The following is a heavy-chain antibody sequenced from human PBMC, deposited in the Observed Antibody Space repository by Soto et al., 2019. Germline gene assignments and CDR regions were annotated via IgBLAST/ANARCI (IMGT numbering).Heavy chain of an antibody. J-gene: IGHJ5*01. CDR2: ISAHNGNT. CDR1: GYGFTTYG. CDR3: ARGRYGDS. Sequence: QVHLVQSGAEVKKPGASVKVSCKGSGYGFTTYGITWVRQAPGQGLEWMAWISAHNGNTDYAQHLQGRVTVTRDTSTSTAYMALRSLRSDDTAVYYCARGRYGDSWGQGAMVTVSS. V-gene: IGHV1-18*01. D-gene: IGHD1-1*01.